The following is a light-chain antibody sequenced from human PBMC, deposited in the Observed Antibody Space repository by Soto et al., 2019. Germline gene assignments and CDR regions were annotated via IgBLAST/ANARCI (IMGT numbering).Light chain of an antibody. Sequence: EIVLTQSPATLSLSPGERATLSCRASPSVSSYLAWYQQKPGQAPRLLIYDASNRATGIPARFSGSGSGTEFTLTISSLEPEDFAVYYCQQRSNWPWTFGQGTKVEIK. J-gene: IGKJ1*01. V-gene: IGKV3-11*01. CDR1: PSVSSY. CDR3: QQRSNWPWT. CDR2: DAS.